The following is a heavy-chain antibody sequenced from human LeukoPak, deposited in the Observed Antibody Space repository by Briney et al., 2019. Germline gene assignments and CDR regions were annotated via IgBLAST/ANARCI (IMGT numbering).Heavy chain of an antibody. CDR3: ARHRKRPGIAAYFAY. J-gene: IGHJ4*02. V-gene: IGHV4-39*01. Sequence: SETLSLTCTVSGGSISSSSYYWGWIRQPPGKGLEWIGSIYYSGSTYYNPSLKSRVTISVDTSKNQFSLKLSSVTAADTAVYYCARHRKRPGIAAYFAYWGQGTLVTVSS. CDR2: IYYSGST. CDR1: GGSISSSSYY. D-gene: IGHD6-13*01.